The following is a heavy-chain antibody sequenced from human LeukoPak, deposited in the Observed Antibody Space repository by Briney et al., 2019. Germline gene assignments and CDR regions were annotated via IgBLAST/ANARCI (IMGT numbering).Heavy chain of an antibody. V-gene: IGHV5-51*01. D-gene: IGHD3-10*01. Sequence: GESLKISCKGSGYSYNSYWIGWVRQMPGKGLEWMGIIYPGDSDTRYSPSFQGQVTISADKSISTAYLQWSSLKASDTAMYYCARRVWFGEYYYYFDYWGQGTLVTVSS. CDR3: ARRVWFGEYYYYFDY. CDR2: IYPGDSDT. J-gene: IGHJ4*02. CDR1: GYSYNSYW.